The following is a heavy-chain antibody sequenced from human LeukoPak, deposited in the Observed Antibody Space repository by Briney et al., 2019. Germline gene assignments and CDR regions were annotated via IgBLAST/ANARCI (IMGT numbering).Heavy chain of an antibody. D-gene: IGHD3-22*01. J-gene: IGHJ3*02. CDR2: IYYSGST. V-gene: IGHV4-31*03. CDR3: ARSLKTYYYDSDAFDI. CDR1: GGSISSGGYY. Sequence: SQTLSLTCTVSGGSISSGGYYWSWIRQHPGKGLEWIGYIYYSGSTYYNPSLKSRVTISVDTSKNQFSLKLSSVTAADTAVYYCARSLKTYYYDSDAFDIWGQGTMVTVSS.